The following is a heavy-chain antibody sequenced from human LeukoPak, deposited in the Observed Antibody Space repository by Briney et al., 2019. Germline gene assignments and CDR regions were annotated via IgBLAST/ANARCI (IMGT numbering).Heavy chain of an antibody. V-gene: IGHV4-38-2*02. D-gene: IGHD6-19*01. CDR1: GYSISTGYY. CDR2: FYHGGST. J-gene: IGHJ6*03. Sequence: SETLSLTCTVSGYSISTGYYWDWIRQPPGKGLEWIGTFYHGGSTYYNPSLKSRVTTSVDTSKNQFSLNLTSVTAADTAVYYCARTHSSGWYSVGYYYMDVWGKGTTVTVSS. CDR3: ARTHSSGWYSVGYYYMDV.